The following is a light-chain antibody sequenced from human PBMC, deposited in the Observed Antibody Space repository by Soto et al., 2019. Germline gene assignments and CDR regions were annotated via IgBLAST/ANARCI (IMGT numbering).Light chain of an antibody. V-gene: IGKV4-1*01. J-gene: IGKJ1*01. CDR1: QSVLYRSNNKNY. CDR3: QQYDTTPWT. Sequence: DIVMTQSPDSLAVSLGERATINCKSSQSVLYRSNNKNYLAWYQQKPGQPPRLLIYWASTRESGVPDRFSGSGSGTDLTLTICSLQAEDVAVYYCQQYDTTPWTFGQGTKVEIK. CDR2: WAS.